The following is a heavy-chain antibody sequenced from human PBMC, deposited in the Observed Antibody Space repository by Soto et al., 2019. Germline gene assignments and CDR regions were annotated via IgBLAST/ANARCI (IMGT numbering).Heavy chain of an antibody. CDR3: ARLIAAAGTIGYYYYGMDV. J-gene: IGHJ6*02. CDR1: GGSISSSSYY. Sequence: SETLSLTCTVSGGSISSSSYYWGWIRQPPGKGLEWIGSIYNSGSAYYNPSLKSRVTISVDTSKNQFSLKLSSVTAADTAVYYCARLIAAAGTIGYYYYGMDVWGQGTTVT. D-gene: IGHD6-13*01. V-gene: IGHV4-39*01. CDR2: IYNSGSA.